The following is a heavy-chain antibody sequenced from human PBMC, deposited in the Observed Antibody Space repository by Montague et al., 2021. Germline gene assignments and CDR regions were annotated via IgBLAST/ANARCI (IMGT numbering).Heavy chain of an antibody. J-gene: IGHJ6*02. D-gene: IGHD1-26*01. CDR1: GGSFSVYS. V-gene: IGHV4-34*01. Sequence: SETLSLICAVSGGSFSVYSWTWIRQSPGNRLEWIGEVNERGSSNFNPSLKSRLTISVDTSNKHLSLNLRSVTAADTAVYYCARRGIVGRGQKGYFYAMDVWGQGTTVIVSS. CDR3: ARRGIVGRGQKGYFYAMDV. CDR2: VNERGSS.